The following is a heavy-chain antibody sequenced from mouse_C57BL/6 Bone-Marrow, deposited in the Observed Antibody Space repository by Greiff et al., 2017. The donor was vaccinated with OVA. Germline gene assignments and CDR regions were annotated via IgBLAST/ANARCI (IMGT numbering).Heavy chain of an antibody. CDR1: GFSLTSYG. D-gene: IGHD2-13*01. V-gene: IGHV2-5*01. J-gene: IGHJ3*01. CDR3: AKKGLGFAY. CDR2: IWRGGST. Sequence: VKVVESGPGLVQPSQSLSITCTVSGFSLTSYGVHWVRQSPGKGLEWLGVIWRGGSTDYNAAFMSRLSITKDNSKSQVFFKMNSLQADDTAIYYCAKKGLGFAYWGQGTLVTVSA.